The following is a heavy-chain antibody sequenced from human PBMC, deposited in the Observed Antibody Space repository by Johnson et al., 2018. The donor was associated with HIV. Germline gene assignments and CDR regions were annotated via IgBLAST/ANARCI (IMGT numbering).Heavy chain of an antibody. CDR1: GFTFRSYG. J-gene: IGHJ3*02. CDR2: ISYDGSNK. D-gene: IGHD6-19*01. V-gene: IGHV3-30*19. CDR3: AKDCSSGWWRITKSDAFDI. Sequence: VQLVESGGGVVQPGGSLRLSCAASGFTFRSYGMHWVRQAPGKGLEWVAVISYDGSNKYYADSVKGRFTIPRDNSKNTLYLQMNSLRAEDTDVYYCAKDCSSGWWRITKSDAFDIWGQGTMVTVSS.